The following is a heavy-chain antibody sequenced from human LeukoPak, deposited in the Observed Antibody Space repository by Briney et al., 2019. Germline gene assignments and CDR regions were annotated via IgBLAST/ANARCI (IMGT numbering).Heavy chain of an antibody. J-gene: IGHJ4*02. D-gene: IGHD2-15*01. CDR1: GFTFSSYG. CDR3: AKDRSSVVVVAATEFDY. CDR2: ISYDGSNK. V-gene: IGHV3-30*18. Sequence: GGSLRLSCAASGFTFSSYGMHWVRQAPGKGLEWVAVISYDGSNKYYADSVKGQFTISRDNSKNTLYLQMNSLRAEDTAVYYCAKDRSSVVVVAATEFDYWGQGTLVTVSS.